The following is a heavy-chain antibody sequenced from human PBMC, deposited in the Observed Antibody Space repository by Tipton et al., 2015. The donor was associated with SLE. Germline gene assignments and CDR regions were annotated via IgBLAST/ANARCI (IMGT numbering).Heavy chain of an antibody. Sequence: LSLTCTVSDGSISDYYWTWIRQPAGEGLEWIGRIYASGSTNYNPSLKSRVTISVDTSKNQFSLKLDSVTAADTAVYYCARGEGYYGSGSYQGWFDPWGQGTLVTVSS. D-gene: IGHD3-10*01. CDR3: ARGEGYYGSGSYQGWFDP. V-gene: IGHV4-4*07. CDR2: IYASGST. CDR1: DGSISDYY. J-gene: IGHJ5*02.